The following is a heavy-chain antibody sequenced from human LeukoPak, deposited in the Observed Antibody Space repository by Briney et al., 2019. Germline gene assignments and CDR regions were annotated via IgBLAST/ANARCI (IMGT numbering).Heavy chain of an antibody. Sequence: PGRSLRLSCAASGFTFNNYAIHCVRQAPGKGLEWVAVISFDGDNKYYADSVKGRFTISRDNSKNILYLQMNSLRAEDTALYYCARSKYSSLYYGMDVWGQGTTVTVSS. D-gene: IGHD6-13*01. J-gene: IGHJ6*02. CDR1: GFTFNNYA. V-gene: IGHV3-30-3*01. CDR3: ARSKYSSLYYGMDV. CDR2: ISFDGDNK.